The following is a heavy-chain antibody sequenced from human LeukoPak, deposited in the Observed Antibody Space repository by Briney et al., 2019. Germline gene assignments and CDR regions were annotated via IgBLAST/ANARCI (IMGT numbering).Heavy chain of an antibody. CDR3: ARVEGNGTPFGY. D-gene: IGHD2-8*01. Sequence: ASVKVSCKASGGTFSSYAISWVRQAPGQGLEWMGRIIPILGIANYAQKFQGRVTITADKSTSTAYMELSSLRSEDTAVYYCARVEGNGTPFGYWGQGTLVTVSS. CDR2: IIPILGIA. V-gene: IGHV1-69*04. J-gene: IGHJ4*02. CDR1: GGTFSSYA.